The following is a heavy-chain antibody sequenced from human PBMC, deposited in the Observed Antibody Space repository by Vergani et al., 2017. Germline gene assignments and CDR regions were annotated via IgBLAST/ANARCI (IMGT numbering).Heavy chain of an antibody. V-gene: IGHV4-39*01. CDR2: IYYSGST. J-gene: IGHJ6*02. D-gene: IGHD3-16*01. CDR1: GGSLSSSSHF. Sequence: QLQLHKSGPGLVKPSETLSLTCTLSGGSLSSSSHFWGWLRQTPGKGLEWLGSIYYSGSTYYNPSLKSRVSISVDTSKKQFSLKLSSVTAADSAVYYCARHDSGHYDSSYYGLDVWGQGTTVTVSS. CDR3: ARHDSGHYDSSYYGLDV.